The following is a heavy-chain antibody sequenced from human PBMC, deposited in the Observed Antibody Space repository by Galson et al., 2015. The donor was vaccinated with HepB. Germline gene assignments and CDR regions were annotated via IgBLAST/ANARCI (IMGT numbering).Heavy chain of an antibody. V-gene: IGHV3-30*18. CDR1: GFTFSSYG. D-gene: IGHD6-19*01. Sequence: SLRLSCAASGFTFSSYGMHWVRQAPGKGLGWVAVISYDGSNNYYADSVKGRFTISRDNSKNTLYLQMNSLRAEDTAVYYCAKDKQWLSYYYYGIDVWGQGTTVTVSS. CDR2: ISYDGSNN. CDR3: AKDKQWLSYYYYGIDV. J-gene: IGHJ6*02.